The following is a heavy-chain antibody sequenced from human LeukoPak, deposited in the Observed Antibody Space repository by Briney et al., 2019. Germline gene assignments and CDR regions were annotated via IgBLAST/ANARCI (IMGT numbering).Heavy chain of an antibody. V-gene: IGHV3-30*02. J-gene: IGHJ3*02. CDR3: AKDSWELLTIGAFDI. D-gene: IGHD1-26*01. CDR1: GFTFSSYG. CDR2: IRYDGSNK. Sequence: GGSLRLSCAASGFTFSSYGMHWVRQAPGKGLEWVAFIRYDGSNKYYADSVKGRLTISRDNSKNTLYLQMNSLRAEDTAVYYCAKDSWELLTIGAFDIWGQGTMVTVSS.